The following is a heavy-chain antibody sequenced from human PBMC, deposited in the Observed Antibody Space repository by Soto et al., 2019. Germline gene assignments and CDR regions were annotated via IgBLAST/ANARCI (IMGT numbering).Heavy chain of an antibody. CDR2: TYYRSKWYN. D-gene: IGHD3-3*01. V-gene: IGHV6-1*01. J-gene: IGHJ6*02. CDR3: ARDLHTDYDFWSGYHDVYYYYGMDV. CDR1: GDSVSSNSAA. Sequence: SQTLSLTCAISGDSVSSNSAAWNWIRQSPSRGLEWLGRTYYRSKWYNDYAVSVKSRITINPDASKNQCSLQLNSVTPEDTAVYYCARDLHTDYDFWSGYHDVYYYYGMDVWGQGTTVTVSS.